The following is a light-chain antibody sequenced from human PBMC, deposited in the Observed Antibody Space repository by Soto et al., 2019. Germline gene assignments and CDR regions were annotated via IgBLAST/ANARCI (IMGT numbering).Light chain of an antibody. CDR3: MQGTHWPPYT. Sequence: DVVMTQSPLSLPVTLGQPASISCRSSQSLVYSDGNTYLNWFQQRPGQSPRRLIYKVSNRDSGVPDRFSGSGSGTHLTLKISRVEAEDVGVYYCMQGTHWPPYTFGQGTKLEIK. J-gene: IGKJ2*01. CDR2: KVS. V-gene: IGKV2-30*01. CDR1: QSLVYSDGNTY.